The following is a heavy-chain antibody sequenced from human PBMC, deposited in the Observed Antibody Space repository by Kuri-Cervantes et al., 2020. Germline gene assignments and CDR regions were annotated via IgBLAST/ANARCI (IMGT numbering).Heavy chain of an antibody. V-gene: IGHV1/OR15-2*02. CDR2: IYPGDGYT. CDR3: ARIYDGYPYAMDY. J-gene: IGHJ4*01. Sequence: QVQLEQSGPELANPGASVKMSCKASGYVFISSWINWVKQRPGKGLEWIGRIYPGDGYTNYNGKFKDKATLTADKSSSTAYMQLSSLTSEDSAVYFCARIYDGYPYAMDYWGQGTSVTVSS. CDR1: GYVFISSW. D-gene: IGHD2-8*01.